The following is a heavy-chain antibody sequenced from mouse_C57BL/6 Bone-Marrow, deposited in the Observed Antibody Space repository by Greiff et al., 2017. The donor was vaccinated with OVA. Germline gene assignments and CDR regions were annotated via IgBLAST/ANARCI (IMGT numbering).Heavy chain of an antibody. V-gene: IGHV5-6*01. D-gene: IGHD2-4*01. CDR1: GFTFSSYG. Sequence: EVNLVESGGDLVKPGGSLKLSCAASGFTFSSYGMSWVRQTPDKRLEWVATISSGGSYTYYPDSVKGRFTISRDNAKNTLYLQMSSLKSEDTAMYYCARYDYDGDFDYWGQGTTLTVSS. CDR3: ARYDYDGDFDY. J-gene: IGHJ2*01. CDR2: ISSGGSYT.